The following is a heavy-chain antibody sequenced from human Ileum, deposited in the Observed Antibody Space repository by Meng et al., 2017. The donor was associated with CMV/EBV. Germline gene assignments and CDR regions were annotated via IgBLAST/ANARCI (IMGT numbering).Heavy chain of an antibody. CDR3: TTGLVEGY. Sequence: LSCAASALTISNAWMNWVRQAPGKGLEWVGRIKTKGEGGPTDYPAPVKGRFTISRDDSKNMLYLQMNSLKIEDTAVYYCTTGLVEGYWGQGTLVTVSS. J-gene: IGHJ4*02. CDR1: ALTISNAW. V-gene: IGHV3-15*07. D-gene: IGHD2-15*01. CDR2: IKTKGEGGPT.